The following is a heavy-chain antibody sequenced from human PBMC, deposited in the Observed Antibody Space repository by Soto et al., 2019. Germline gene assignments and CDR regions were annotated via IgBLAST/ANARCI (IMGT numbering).Heavy chain of an antibody. CDR2: ISGSGGST. CDR3: ARDRDGYNTLDY. J-gene: IGHJ4*02. Sequence: GGSLRLSCAASGLTFSSYAMSWVRQAPGKGLEWVSAISGSGGSTYYADSVKGRFTISRDNSKNTLYLQMNSLRAEDTAVYYCARDRDGYNTLDYWGQGTLVTVSS. CDR1: GLTFSSYA. D-gene: IGHD5-12*01. V-gene: IGHV3-23*01.